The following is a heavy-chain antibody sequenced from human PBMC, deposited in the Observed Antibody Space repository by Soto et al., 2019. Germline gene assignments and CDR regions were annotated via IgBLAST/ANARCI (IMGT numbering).Heavy chain of an antibody. J-gene: IGHJ6*02. D-gene: IGHD3-10*01. CDR2: IYHTGNT. CDR1: GASFGSGGYW. CDR3: ARHSWSRGLVRYYGMDV. Sequence: PSETLSLTCAVSGASFGSGGYWWSWVRQPPGKGLDWIRQIYHTGNTQYNPSLRSRVTISVDTSKNQLSLTVTSVTAADSAVYYCARHSWSRGLVRYYGMDVWGPGTTVTVSS. V-gene: IGHV4-30-2*03.